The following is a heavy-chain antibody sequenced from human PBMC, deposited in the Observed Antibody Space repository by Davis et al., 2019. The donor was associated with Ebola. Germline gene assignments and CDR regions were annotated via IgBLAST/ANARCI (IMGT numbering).Heavy chain of an antibody. CDR1: GGSISSSDDYS. J-gene: IGHJ3*02. D-gene: IGHD3-22*01. V-gene: IGHV4-34*01. Sequence: PSETLSLTCAVSGGSISSSDDYSWSWIRQPPGKGLEWIGEINHSGSTNYNPSLKSRVTISVDTSKNQISLKLSSVTAADTAVYYCARVDYYDSSGYYYRDAFDIWGQGTMVTVSS. CDR3: ARVDYYDSSGYYYRDAFDI. CDR2: INHSGST.